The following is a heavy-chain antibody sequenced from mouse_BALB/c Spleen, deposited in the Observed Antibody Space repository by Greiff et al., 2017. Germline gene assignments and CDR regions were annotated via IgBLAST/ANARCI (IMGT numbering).Heavy chain of an antibody. CDR2: ISYSGST. Sequence: EVQLVESGPSLVKPSQTLSLTCSVTGDSITSGYWNWIRKFPGNKLEYMGYISYSGSTYYNPSLKSRISITRDTSKNQYYLQLNSVTTEDTATYYCASGKNYYGSRGYYFDYWGQGTTLTVSS. CDR3: ASGKNYYGSRGYYFDY. CDR1: GDSITSGY. D-gene: IGHD1-1*01. J-gene: IGHJ2*01. V-gene: IGHV3-8*02.